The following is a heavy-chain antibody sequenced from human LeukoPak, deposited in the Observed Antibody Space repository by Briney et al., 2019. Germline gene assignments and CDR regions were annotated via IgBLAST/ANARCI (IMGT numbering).Heavy chain of an antibody. CDR3: AGNYNSWTGLNY. J-gene: IGHJ4*02. CDR1: GFTFSGSA. V-gene: IGHV3-73*01. Sequence: GGSLKLSCAASGFTFSGSAMHWVRQASGKGLEWVGHIGNKVSNYATEYAPSLRGRSTISRDDSKDTAYLQVDSLKTEDTAVYYCAGNYNSWTGLNYWGQGTLVTVSS. D-gene: IGHD1-1*01. CDR2: IGNKVSNYAT.